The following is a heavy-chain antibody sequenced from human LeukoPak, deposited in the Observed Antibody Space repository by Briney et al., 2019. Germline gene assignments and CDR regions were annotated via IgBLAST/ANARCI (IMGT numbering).Heavy chain of an antibody. CDR3: ARDSTYYYDSGSSGPHYFDY. Sequence: GGSLRPSCAASGFTFSRNAMHWVRQAPGKGLEWVAVISYDGGITYYADSVKGRFTISRDNSKNTLFLQLNSLRAEDTAVYYCARDSTYYYDSGSSGPHYFDYWGQGTLVTVSS. V-gene: IGHV3-30*01. CDR2: ISYDGGIT. J-gene: IGHJ4*02. CDR1: GFTFSRNA. D-gene: IGHD3-10*01.